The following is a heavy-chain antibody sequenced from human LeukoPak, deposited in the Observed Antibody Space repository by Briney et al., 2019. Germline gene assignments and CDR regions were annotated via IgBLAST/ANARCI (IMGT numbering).Heavy chain of an antibody. Sequence: ASVKVSCKASGYTFTNYDVNWVRQATGQGLEWMGWMNPKSNNRGYAQKFQGRVTITADKSTSTAYMELSSLRSEDTAVYYCARDRYDDYYDSSGYFDYWGQGTLVTVSS. J-gene: IGHJ4*02. CDR3: ARDRYDDYYDSSGYFDY. CDR1: GYTFTNYD. D-gene: IGHD3-22*01. V-gene: IGHV1-8*03. CDR2: MNPKSNNR.